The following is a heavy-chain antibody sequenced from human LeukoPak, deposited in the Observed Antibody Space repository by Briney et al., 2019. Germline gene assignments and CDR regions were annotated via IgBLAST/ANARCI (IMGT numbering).Heavy chain of an antibody. Sequence: PGGSLRLSCAASGFTFSNYGMHWVRQAPGKGLEWVTFISYDESSKYYADSVKGRFTISRDNSKNTLYLQMNSLRAEDTAVYYCARDGAVGNGYWYFDLWGRGTLVTVSS. CDR1: GFTFSNYG. J-gene: IGHJ2*01. V-gene: IGHV3-30*03. D-gene: IGHD1-26*01. CDR3: ARDGAVGNGYWYFDL. CDR2: ISYDESSK.